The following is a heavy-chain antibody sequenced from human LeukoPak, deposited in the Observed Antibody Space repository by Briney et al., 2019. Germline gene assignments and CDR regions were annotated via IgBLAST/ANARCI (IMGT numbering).Heavy chain of an antibody. CDR1: GYTFNSAG. Sequence: ASVKVSCKASGYTFNSAGISWVRQAPGQGLEWMGWINPNSGGTNYAQKFQGRVTMTRDTSISTAYMELSRLRSDDTAVYYCARDRDTMVRGVIGWFDPWGQGTLVTVSS. CDR2: INPNSGGT. CDR3: ARDRDTMVRGVIGWFDP. J-gene: IGHJ5*02. D-gene: IGHD3-10*01. V-gene: IGHV1-2*02.